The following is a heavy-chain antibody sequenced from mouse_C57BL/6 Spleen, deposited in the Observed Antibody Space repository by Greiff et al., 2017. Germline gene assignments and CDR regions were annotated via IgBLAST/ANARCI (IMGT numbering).Heavy chain of an antibody. CDR2: ISYDGSN. CDR3: ARDHPSTMVDY. D-gene: IGHD2-13*01. J-gene: IGHJ2*01. CDR1: GYSITSGYY. V-gene: IGHV3-6*01. Sequence: VQLKESGPGLVKPSQSLSLTCSVTGYSITSGYYWNWIRQFPGNKLEWMGYISYDGSNNYNPSLKNRISITRDTSKNQFFLKLNSVTTEDTATYYCARDHPSTMVDYWGQGTTLTVSS.